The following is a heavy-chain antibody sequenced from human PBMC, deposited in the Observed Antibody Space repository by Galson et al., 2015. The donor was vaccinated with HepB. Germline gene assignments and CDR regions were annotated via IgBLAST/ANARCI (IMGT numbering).Heavy chain of an antibody. CDR2: INSDGNNT. J-gene: IGHJ3*02. V-gene: IGHV3-74*01. Sequence: SLRLSCAASGFTFSSYWMHWVRQAPGKGLVWVSRINSDGNNTSYADSVKGRFTISRDNAKSTLYLQMNSLRAEDTAVYECAREDIVGIPDAFDIWGQGTMVTVSS. CDR1: GFTFSSYW. CDR3: AREDIVGIPDAFDI. D-gene: IGHD2-2*01.